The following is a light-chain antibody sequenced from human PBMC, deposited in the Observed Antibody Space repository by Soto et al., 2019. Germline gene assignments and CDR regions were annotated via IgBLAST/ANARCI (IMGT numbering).Light chain of an antibody. CDR2: GAS. V-gene: IGKV3-20*01. CDR1: QSVSSSS. J-gene: IGKJ3*01. Sequence: EIVLTQSPGTQSLSPGERATLSCRASQSVSSSSLAWYQQKPGQAPRLLIYGASSTATGIQDRFSGSGSGTDFTLTSSRLEPEDYAVYYCQQYGSSPFTFGPGTKVDIK. CDR3: QQYGSSPFT.